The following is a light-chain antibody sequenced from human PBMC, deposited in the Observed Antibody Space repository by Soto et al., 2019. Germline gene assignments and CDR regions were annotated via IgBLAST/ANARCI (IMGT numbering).Light chain of an antibody. CDR2: GAS. CDR3: QQYSTSIT. CDR1: QSFSSSY. V-gene: IGKV3-20*01. J-gene: IGKJ5*01. Sequence: EIVLTQSPGTLSLSPGERATLSCRASQSFSSSYLAWYQQKPGQAPRLLIYGASSRATGIPDRFSGSGSGTDFTLTISRLEPEEFAVYYCQQYSTSITFGQGTRLEI.